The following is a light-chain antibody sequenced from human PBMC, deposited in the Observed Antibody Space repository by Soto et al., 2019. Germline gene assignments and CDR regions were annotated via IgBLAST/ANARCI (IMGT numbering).Light chain of an antibody. CDR3: HQRSSWPRGT. Sequence: EIVLTQSPATLSLSPGEIATLSCRASQSVRSFLAWYQQRRGQAPRLLIYDASNRATGVSARFSGSGYGTDFTLTISSLEPDDFAVYYCHQRSSWPRGTFGRGTKVDIK. CDR2: DAS. CDR1: QSVRSF. J-gene: IGKJ1*01. V-gene: IGKV3-11*01.